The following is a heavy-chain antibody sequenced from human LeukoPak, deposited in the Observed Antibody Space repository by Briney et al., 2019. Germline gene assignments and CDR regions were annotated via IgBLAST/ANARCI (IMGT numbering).Heavy chain of an antibody. J-gene: IGHJ6*03. CDR3: ARSAGSGSRRGFYYYYYMDV. Sequence: GASVKVSCKASGYTFTSYYMHWVRQAPGQGLEWMGIINPSGGSTSYAQKFQGRVTMTRDMSTSTVYMELSSLRSEDTAVYYCARSAGSGSRRGFYYYYYMDVWGKGTTVTVSS. CDR2: INPSGGST. CDR1: GYTFTSYY. V-gene: IGHV1-46*01. D-gene: IGHD3-10*01.